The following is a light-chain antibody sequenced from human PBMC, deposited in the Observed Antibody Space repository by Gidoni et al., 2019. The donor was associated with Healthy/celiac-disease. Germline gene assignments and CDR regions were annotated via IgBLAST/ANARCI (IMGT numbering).Light chain of an antibody. CDR1: SSNIGAGYD. CDR2: GNS. CDR3: QSYDSSLSVV. J-gene: IGLJ3*02. V-gene: IGLV1-40*01. Sequence: HSVLTQPPSVSVAPGQRVTISCTGSSSNIGAGYDVPWYQQLPGTAPKLLIYGNSNRPSGVPDRFSGSKSGTSASLAITGLQAENEADYYCQSYDSSLSVVFGGGTKLTVL.